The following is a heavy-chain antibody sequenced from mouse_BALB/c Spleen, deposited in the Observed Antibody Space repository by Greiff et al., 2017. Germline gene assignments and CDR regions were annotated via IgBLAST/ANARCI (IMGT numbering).Heavy chain of an antibody. CDR2: IWGGGST. Sequence: VKVVESGPGLVAPSQSLSITCTVSGFSLTDYGVSWIRQPPGKGLEWLGVIWGGGSTYYNSALKSRLSISKDNSKSQVFLKMNSLQTDDTAMYYCAKEGWGNYSLLFDYWGQGTTLTVSS. J-gene: IGHJ2*01. CDR3: AKEGWGNYSLLFDY. V-gene: IGHV2-6-5*01. CDR1: GFSLTDYG. D-gene: IGHD2-1*01.